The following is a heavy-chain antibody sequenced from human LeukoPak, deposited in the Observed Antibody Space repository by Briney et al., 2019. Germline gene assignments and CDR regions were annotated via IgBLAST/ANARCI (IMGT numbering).Heavy chain of an antibody. V-gene: IGHV3-21*01. CDR2: ISSSSSYI. CDR3: ASKRGYSSY. D-gene: IGHD5-18*01. Sequence: GGSLRLSCAASGFTFSTYTMNWVRKAPGKGLEWVSSISSSSSYIYYADSVKGRFTISRDNAKNSLYLQMNSLRAEDTAVYYCASKRGYSSYWGQGTLVTVSS. J-gene: IGHJ4*02. CDR1: GFTFSTYT.